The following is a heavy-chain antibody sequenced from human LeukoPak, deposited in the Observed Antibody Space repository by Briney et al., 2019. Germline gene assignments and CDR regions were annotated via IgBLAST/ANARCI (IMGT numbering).Heavy chain of an antibody. CDR2: IRSKTDGGTT. D-gene: IGHD2-2*01. J-gene: IGHJ6*02. V-gene: IGHV3-15*07. Sequence: GGSLRLSCAASGFTFSNAWMNRVRQAPGKGLEWVGRIRSKTDGGTTDYAAPVKGRFTISRDDSKNTLYLQMNSLKTEDTAVYYCTTDPGCSSTSCYYYYGMDVWGQGTTVTVSS. CDR3: TTDPGCSSTSCYYYYGMDV. CDR1: GFTFSNAW.